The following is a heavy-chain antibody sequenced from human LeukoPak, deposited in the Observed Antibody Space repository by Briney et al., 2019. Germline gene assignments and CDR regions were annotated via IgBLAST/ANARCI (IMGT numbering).Heavy chain of an antibody. CDR2: IYHSGST. CDR3: ARAYSGSYPLLSYGMDV. V-gene: IGHV4-4*02. CDR1: GGSISSSNW. J-gene: IGHJ6*02. Sequence: SETLSLTCAVSGGSISSSNWWSWVRQPPGKGLEWIGEIYHSGSTNYNPSLKSRVTISVDKSKNQFSLKLSSVTAADTAVYYCARAYSGSYPLLSYGMDVWGQGTTVTVSS. D-gene: IGHD1-26*01.